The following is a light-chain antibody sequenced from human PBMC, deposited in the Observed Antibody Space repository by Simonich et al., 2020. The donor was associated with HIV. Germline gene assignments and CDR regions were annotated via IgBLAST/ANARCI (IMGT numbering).Light chain of an antibody. Sequence: QSALTQPRSVSGSPGQSVSISCTGTSSDVATYNYVSWYQQHPGKAPKLIIFDVCKRPSGVPDRFSGSKSGNTASLTISGLQAEDEADYDCCSYTSTTVLFGGGTKLTVL. J-gene: IGLJ2*01. CDR2: DVC. CDR1: SSDVATYNY. CDR3: CSYTSTTVL. V-gene: IGLV2-11*01.